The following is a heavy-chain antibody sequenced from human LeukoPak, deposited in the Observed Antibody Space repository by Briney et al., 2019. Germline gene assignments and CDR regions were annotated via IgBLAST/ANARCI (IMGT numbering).Heavy chain of an antibody. CDR1: GFTFSSYW. J-gene: IGHJ4*02. Sequence: AGSLRLSCAASGFTFSSYWMSWVRQAPGEGLEWVANIKQDGSEKYYVDSVKGRFTISRDNAKNSLYLQMNSLRAEDTAVYYCARARALVSTVDFDYWGQGTLVTVSS. CDR3: ARARALVSTVDFDY. D-gene: IGHD5/OR15-5a*01. V-gene: IGHV3-7*02. CDR2: IKQDGSEK.